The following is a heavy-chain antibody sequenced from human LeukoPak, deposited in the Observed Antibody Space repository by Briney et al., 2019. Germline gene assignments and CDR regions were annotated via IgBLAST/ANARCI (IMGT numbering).Heavy chain of an antibody. J-gene: IGHJ6*02. Sequence: GGSLRLSCAASGFTFSSYGMHWVRQAPGKGLEWVAVISYDGSNKYYADSVKGRFTISRDNSKNTLYLQMNRLRAEQTAVYYCAKGKGGYDYYYYYGMDVWGQGTTVTVSS. CDR1: GFTFSSYG. D-gene: IGHD5-12*01. CDR2: ISYDGSNK. V-gene: IGHV3-30*18. CDR3: AKGKGGYDYYYYYGMDV.